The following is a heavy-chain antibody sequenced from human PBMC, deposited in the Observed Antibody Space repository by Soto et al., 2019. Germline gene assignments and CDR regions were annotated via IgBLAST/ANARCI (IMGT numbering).Heavy chain of an antibody. D-gene: IGHD3-16*01. CDR3: SRSELERGEVGYYGMDV. V-gene: IGHV1-18*04. Sequence: QVQLVQSGADLKKPGASVQVSCKTSGYTFSNYAINWVRQAPGQGLEWMGWISSYNSYNVYTKYARMLQDRLTMAIVISTVTAYMELRSLRSDDTAVYNCSRSELERGEVGYYGMDVWGQGTTVTVSS. CDR2: ISSYNSYNVYT. J-gene: IGHJ6*02. CDR1: GYTFSNYA.